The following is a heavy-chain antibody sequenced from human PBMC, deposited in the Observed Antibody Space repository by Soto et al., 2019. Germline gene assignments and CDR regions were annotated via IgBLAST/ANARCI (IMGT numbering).Heavy chain of an antibody. J-gene: IGHJ6*02. Sequence: HGESLKISCKGSGYSFTSYWIGWVRQMPGKGLEWMGIIYPGDSDTRYSPSFQGQVTISADKSISTAYLQWSSLKASDTAMYYCARGDPYSSGWFPHYYYYGMDVWGQGTTVTVSS. D-gene: IGHD6-19*01. CDR1: GYSFTSYW. V-gene: IGHV5-51*01. CDR2: IYPGDSDT. CDR3: ARGDPYSSGWFPHYYYYGMDV.